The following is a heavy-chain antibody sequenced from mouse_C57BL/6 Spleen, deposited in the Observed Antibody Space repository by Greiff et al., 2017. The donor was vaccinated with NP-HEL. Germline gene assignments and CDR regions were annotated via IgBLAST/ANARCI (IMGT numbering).Heavy chain of an antibody. CDR3: ARERVDGYRAYAMDY. CDR1: GYTFTSYW. D-gene: IGHD2-3*01. Sequence: QVQLQQPGTELVKPGASVKLSCKASGYTFTSYWMHWVKQRPGQGLEWIGNINPSNGGTNYNEKFKSKATLTVDKSSSTAYMQLSSLTSEDSAVYYCARERVDGYRAYAMDYWGQGTSVTVSS. V-gene: IGHV1-53*01. CDR2: INPSNGGT. J-gene: IGHJ4*01.